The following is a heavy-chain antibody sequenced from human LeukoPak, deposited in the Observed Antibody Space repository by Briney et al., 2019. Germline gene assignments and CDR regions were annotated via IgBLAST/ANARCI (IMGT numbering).Heavy chain of an antibody. CDR2: ISYDGTNK. D-gene: IGHD2-21*02. CDR1: GFTFTNYS. J-gene: IGHJ4*02. Sequence: GGSLRLSCAASGFTFTNYSLHWVRQAPGKGLEWVAVISYDGTNKYYADSVKGRFTISRDNSKNTLSLQMNSLRAEDTALYYCARGFVLGAAKNYFDYWGQGALVTVSS. CDR3: ARGFVLGAAKNYFDY. V-gene: IGHV3-30-3*01.